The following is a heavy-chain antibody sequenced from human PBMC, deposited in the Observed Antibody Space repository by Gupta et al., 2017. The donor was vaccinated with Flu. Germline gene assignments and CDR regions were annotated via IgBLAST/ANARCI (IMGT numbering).Heavy chain of an antibody. CDR1: GFTYGDYR. CDR3: ARASLFNDGLHFDF. V-gene: IGHV3-48*04. CDR2: INVTSNRNS. D-gene: IGHD1-1*01. Sequence: DVPLVESGGDLAQPGGSLRLSCAGSGFTYGDYRMNWVRQAPGTGLEWVAYINVTSNRNSDYAKSVKCRFTVSRDDAENSLYLHMNRLRAEDTAVYYCARASLFNDGLHFDFWGQGTQVTVS. J-gene: IGHJ4*02.